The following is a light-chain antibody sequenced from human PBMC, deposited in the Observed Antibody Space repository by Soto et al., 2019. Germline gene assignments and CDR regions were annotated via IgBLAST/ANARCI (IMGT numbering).Light chain of an antibody. CDR1: QGISSF. J-gene: IGKJ4*01. V-gene: IGKV1-13*02. Sequence: AIPLTQSPSSLSASVGDRVTITCRASQGISSFLAWYQKKPGKAPKLLIFDASTLKSGVPSRFSGSGSGTDFTLTISSLQPEDFATYYCQQFNSYPLTFGGGTKVEIK. CDR2: DAS. CDR3: QQFNSYPLT.